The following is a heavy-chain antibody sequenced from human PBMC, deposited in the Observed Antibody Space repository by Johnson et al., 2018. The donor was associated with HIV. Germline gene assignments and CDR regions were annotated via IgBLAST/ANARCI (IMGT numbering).Heavy chain of an antibody. D-gene: IGHD3-10*01. Sequence: EVQLVESGGGLVQPGGSLRLSCAASGFTFSNYAMSWVRQAPGKGLEWVSALSGSGGSTYYADSVKGRVTISRDNSKNTRYLQMNSLRAEDTAVYYCARQYYGSGTDAFDIWGQGTMVTVSS. CDR3: ARQYYGSGTDAFDI. J-gene: IGHJ3*02. V-gene: IGHV3-23*04. CDR1: GFTFSNYA. CDR2: LSGSGGST.